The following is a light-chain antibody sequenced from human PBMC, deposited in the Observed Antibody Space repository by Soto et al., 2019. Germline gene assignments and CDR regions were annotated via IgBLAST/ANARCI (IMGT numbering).Light chain of an antibody. V-gene: IGLV2-14*03. CDR3: GSYTTSITVI. Sequence: QSALTQPASVSGSPGQSITISCTGTSSDVGDHNSVSWYQQQPGKAPKLMIYAVSNRPSGVSNRFSGSKSGNTASLTISGLQAEDEADYYGGSYTTSITVIFGGGTKLTVL. CDR1: SSDVGDHNS. CDR2: AVS. J-gene: IGLJ2*01.